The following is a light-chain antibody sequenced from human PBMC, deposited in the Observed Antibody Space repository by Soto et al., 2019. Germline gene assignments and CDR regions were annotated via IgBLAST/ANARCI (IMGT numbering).Light chain of an antibody. CDR2: DVT. V-gene: IGLV2-11*01. CDR1: SSDVGGYNY. Sequence: QSVLTQPRSVSGSPGESVTISCTGTSSDVGGYNYVSWYQQQPDKAPKLMIYDVTKRPSGVPDRFSGSKSDNTASLTISGLQAEDEADYYCCSYAGTYTFVFGTGTKVTAL. CDR3: CSYAGTYTFV. J-gene: IGLJ1*01.